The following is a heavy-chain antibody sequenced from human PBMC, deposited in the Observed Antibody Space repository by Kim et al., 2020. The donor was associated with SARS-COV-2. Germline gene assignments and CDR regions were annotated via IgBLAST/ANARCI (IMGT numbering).Heavy chain of an antibody. D-gene: IGHD2-21*02. Sequence: NPSLKSRVTISVDTSKNQFSLKLSSVTAADTAVYYCARGEVVVTAIPFDYWGQGTLVTVSS. J-gene: IGHJ4*02. V-gene: IGHV4-39*07. CDR3: ARGEVVVTAIPFDY.